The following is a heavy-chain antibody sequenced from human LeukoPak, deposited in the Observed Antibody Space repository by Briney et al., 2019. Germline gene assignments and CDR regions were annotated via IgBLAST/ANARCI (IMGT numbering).Heavy chain of an antibody. V-gene: IGHV4-34*01. D-gene: IGHD3-22*01. CDR2: INHSGST. J-gene: IGHJ4*02. CDR3: ARVTAYDGSGYYKYYFDY. CDR1: GGSFSGYY. Sequence: PSETLSLTCAVYGGSFSGYYWSWIRQPPGKGLEWIGEINHSGSTNYNPSLKSRVTISVDTSKNQFSLKLSSVTAADTAVYYCARVTAYDGSGYYKYYFDYWGQGTLVTVSS.